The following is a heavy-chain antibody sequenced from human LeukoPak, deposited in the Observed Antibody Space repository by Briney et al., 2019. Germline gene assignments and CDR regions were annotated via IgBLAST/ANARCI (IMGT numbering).Heavy chain of an antibody. CDR1: GGSISSGGYS. Sequence: SETLSLTCAVSGGSISSGGYSWSWIRQPPGKGLEWIGYIYYSGSTYYNPSLKSRVTISVDTSKNQFSLKLSSVTAADTAVYYCARGRLYDSSGYYSPPFDYWGQGTLVTVSS. J-gene: IGHJ4*02. CDR3: ARGRLYDSSGYYSPPFDY. D-gene: IGHD3-22*01. CDR2: IYYSGST. V-gene: IGHV4-30-4*07.